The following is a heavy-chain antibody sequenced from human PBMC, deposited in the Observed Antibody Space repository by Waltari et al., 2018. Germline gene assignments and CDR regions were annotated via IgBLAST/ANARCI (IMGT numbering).Heavy chain of an antibody. D-gene: IGHD3-10*01. J-gene: IGHJ6*03. CDR1: GYTFTSYG. CDR2: ISAYNGNT. Sequence: QVQLVQSGAEVKKPGASVKVSCKASGYTFTSYGISWVRQAPGQGLEWMGWISAYNGNTNYAQKLQGRVTMTTDTSTSTAYMELGSLRSDDTAVYYCARSYGSGSYGFDYYYYMDVWGKGTTVTVSS. CDR3: ARSYGSGSYGFDYYYYMDV. V-gene: IGHV1-18*01.